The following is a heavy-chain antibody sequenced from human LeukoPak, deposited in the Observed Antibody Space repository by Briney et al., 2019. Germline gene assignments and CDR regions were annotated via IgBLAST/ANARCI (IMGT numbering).Heavy chain of an antibody. CDR2: FDPEGGET. V-gene: IGHV1-24*01. D-gene: IGHD2-15*01. CDR3: ATNGLGCSGGSCYYAFDI. J-gene: IGHJ3*02. CDR1: VYTLTELS. Sequence: ASVQDSCKVSVYTLTELSMHWVRQAPGKGLEWMGGFDPEGGETIYAQQFQGRVTMTEDTSTDTAYMELSSLRSEDTAVYYCATNGLGCSGGSCYYAFDIWGQGTMVTVSS.